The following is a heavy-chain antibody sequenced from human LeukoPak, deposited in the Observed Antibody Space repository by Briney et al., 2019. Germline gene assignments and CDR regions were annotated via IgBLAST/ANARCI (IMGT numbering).Heavy chain of an antibody. CDR1: GFTFDDYA. V-gene: IGHV3-43*02. CDR2: ISGDGGST. CDR3: AKAYYDILTGYYESGAFYI. J-gene: IGHJ3*02. Sequence: GGSLRLSCAASGFTFDDYAMHWVSHAPGKGLEWVSLISGDGGSTYYADSVKGRFTISRDNSKNSLYLQMNSLRTEDTALYYSAKAYYDILTGYYESGAFYIWGQGTMVTVSS. D-gene: IGHD3-9*01.